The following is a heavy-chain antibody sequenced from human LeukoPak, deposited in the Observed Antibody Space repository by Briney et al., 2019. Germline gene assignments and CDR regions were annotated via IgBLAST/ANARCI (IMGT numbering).Heavy chain of an antibody. CDR3: AKGIDSTGYYPFDY. D-gene: IGHD3-22*01. CDR1: GLIFSSYA. Sequence: GGSLRLSCAASGLIFSSYAMSWVRQAPGKGLEWVSAISESGGETYHADSVKGRFTISRDTSKSTLYLQLNSLRAEDTATYYCAKGIDSTGYYPFDYWGQGTLVTVSS. CDR2: ISESGGET. V-gene: IGHV3-23*01. J-gene: IGHJ4*02.